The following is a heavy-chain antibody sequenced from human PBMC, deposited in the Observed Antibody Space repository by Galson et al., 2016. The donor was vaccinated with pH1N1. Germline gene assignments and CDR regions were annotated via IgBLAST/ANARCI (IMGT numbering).Heavy chain of an antibody. J-gene: IGHJ4*02. V-gene: IGHV5-51*03. D-gene: IGHD4-17*01. CDR3: SPLSTVTQGHS. CDR2: IYPGDSDT. Sequence: QSGAEVKKPGESLKISCKGSGYSFTSYWIGWVRQMPGKGLEWMGIIYPGDSDTRYSPSFQGQVTISADKSISTAYLQMNSLKIEDTAVYYCSPLSTVTQGHSWGQGTLVTVSS. CDR1: GYSFTSYW.